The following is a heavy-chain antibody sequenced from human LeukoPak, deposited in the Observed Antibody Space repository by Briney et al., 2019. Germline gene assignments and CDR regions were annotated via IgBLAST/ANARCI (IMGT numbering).Heavy chain of an antibody. CDR1: GFTFSNHW. CDR3: AREAWKLESFDV. D-gene: IGHD1-1*01. J-gene: IGHJ3*01. Sequence: GGSLRLSCAASGFTFSNHWMHWVRQAPGKGLVWVSRLNGDGTSTAYVESVEGRFTISRDNAKNTLYLQMNSLGVEDTAVYYCAREAWKLESFDVWVQGTMVTVSS. V-gene: IGHV3-74*01. CDR2: LNGDGTST.